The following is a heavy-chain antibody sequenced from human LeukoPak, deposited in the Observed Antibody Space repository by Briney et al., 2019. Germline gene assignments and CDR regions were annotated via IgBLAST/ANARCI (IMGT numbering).Heavy chain of an antibody. V-gene: IGHV1-18*01. CDR3: ARVIATYYYDSSGDTPTYYYGMDV. CDR2: ISAYNGNT. J-gene: IGHJ6*02. D-gene: IGHD3-22*01. CDR1: GYTFTSYG. Sequence: ASVKVSCKASGYTFTSYGISWVRQAPGQGLEWMGWISAYNGNTNYAQKLQGRVTMTTDTSTSTAYMELRSLRSDDTAVYYCARVIATYYYDSSGDTPTYYYGMDVWGQGTTVTFSS.